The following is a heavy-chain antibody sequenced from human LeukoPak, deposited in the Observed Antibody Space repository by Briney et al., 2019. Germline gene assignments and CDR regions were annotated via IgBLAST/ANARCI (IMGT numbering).Heavy chain of an antibody. CDR3: AKVSRSSGLD. V-gene: IGHV3-23*01. Sequence: GGSLRLSCAASGFTFSTYGMSWVRQAPGKGLEWVSDISVSGVSTYYADSVKGRFTISRDNSKNTLYLQMTSLRAEDTAVYYCAKVSRSSGLDWGQGTRVTVSS. CDR2: ISVSGVST. CDR1: GFTFSTYG. D-gene: IGHD6-19*01. J-gene: IGHJ4*02.